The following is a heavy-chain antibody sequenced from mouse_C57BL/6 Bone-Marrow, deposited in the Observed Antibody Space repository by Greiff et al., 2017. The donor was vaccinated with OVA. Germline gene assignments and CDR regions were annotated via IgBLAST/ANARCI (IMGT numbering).Heavy chain of an antibody. CDR2: ISNLAYSI. V-gene: IGHV5-15*01. CDR1: GFTFSDYG. J-gene: IGHJ2*01. CDR3: ARMEYDYFDY. Sequence: EVKLMESGGGLVQPGGSLKLSCAASGFTFSDYGMAWVRQAPGKGPEWVAFISNLAYSIYYADTVTGRFTISRENAKNTLYLEMSSLRSEDAAMYYCARMEYDYFDYWGQGTTLTVSS. D-gene: IGHD2-10*02.